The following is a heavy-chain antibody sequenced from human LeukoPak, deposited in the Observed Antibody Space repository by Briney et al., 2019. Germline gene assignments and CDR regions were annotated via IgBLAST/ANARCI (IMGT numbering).Heavy chain of an antibody. CDR2: IKPDNGDT. CDR1: GYIFPSYV. Sequence: ASVKVSCKASGYIFPSYVIHWLRQVPGQRFEWMGWIKPDNGDTEYSQKFQGRVTFNRDTSASTAYMELSSLTSEDTAVYYCAKDRGGSGDFDYWGQGSLVTVSS. V-gene: IGHV1-3*01. CDR3: AKDRGGSGDFDY. D-gene: IGHD2-15*01. J-gene: IGHJ4*02.